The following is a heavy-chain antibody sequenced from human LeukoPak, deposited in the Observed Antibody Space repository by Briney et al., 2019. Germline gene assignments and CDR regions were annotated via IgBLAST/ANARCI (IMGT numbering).Heavy chain of an antibody. D-gene: IGHD5-12*01. J-gene: IGHJ4*02. V-gene: IGHV3-23*01. CDR3: AKDSGYDFVNY. CDR1: GFTFSSYG. CDR2: ISGSGGST. Sequence: GGSLRLSCAASGFTFSSYGMSWVRQAPGKGLEWVSVISGSGGSTYYADSVKGRFTISRDNSKNTLYLQMNSLRAEDTAVYYCAKDSGYDFVNYWGQGTLVTVSS.